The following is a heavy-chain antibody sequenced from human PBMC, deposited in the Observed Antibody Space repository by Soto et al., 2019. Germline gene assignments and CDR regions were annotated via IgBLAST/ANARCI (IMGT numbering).Heavy chain of an antibody. D-gene: IGHD4-17*01. CDR3: ARGAATVTPGWFDP. Sequence: SETLSLTCAVSSYSISSADYWGWIRQTPGKGLEWIASIYHSGSTYYNPSLKSRVTISVDTSKNQFSLKLTSVTAADTAVYYCARGAATVTPGWFDPWGQGIMVTVSS. J-gene: IGHJ5*02. CDR2: IYHSGST. V-gene: IGHV4-38-2*01. CDR1: SYSISSADY.